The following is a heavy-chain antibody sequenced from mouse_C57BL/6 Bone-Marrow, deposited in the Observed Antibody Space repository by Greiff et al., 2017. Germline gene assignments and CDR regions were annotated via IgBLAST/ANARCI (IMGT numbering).Heavy chain of an antibody. J-gene: IGHJ2*01. Sequence: EVQLQESGPGLVKPSQSLSLTCSVTGYSITSGYYWNWIRQFPGNKLEWMGYISYDGSNNYNPSLKNRLSITRDTSKHQFFLKLNSVTTEDTATYYCARGGLRLDYWGQGTTLTVSS. CDR3: ARGGLRLDY. D-gene: IGHD2-4*01. CDR2: ISYDGSN. V-gene: IGHV3-6*01. CDR1: GYSITSGYY.